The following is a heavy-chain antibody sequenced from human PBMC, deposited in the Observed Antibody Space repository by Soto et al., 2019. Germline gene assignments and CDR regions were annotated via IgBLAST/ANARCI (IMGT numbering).Heavy chain of an antibody. CDR2: IDPSDSHT. D-gene: IGHD5-12*01. V-gene: IGHV5-10-1*01. CDR3: ARFGYGLGNWFDP. Sequence: PVESLKISCKGAGCRCTSFWITRVRQMPGKGLEWMGRIDPSDSHTNYSPSFQGHVTISADKSISTAYPQWSSLKASDTAMYYCARFGYGLGNWFDPWGQGTLVTVSS. J-gene: IGHJ5*02. CDR1: GCRCTSFW.